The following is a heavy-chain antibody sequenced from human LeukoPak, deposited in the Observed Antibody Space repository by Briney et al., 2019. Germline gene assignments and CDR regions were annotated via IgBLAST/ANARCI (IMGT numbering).Heavy chain of an antibody. Sequence: ASVKVSCKVSGYTLTELSMHWERQAPGKGLEWMGGFDPEDGETICAQKFQGRVTMTEDTSTDTAYMELSSLRSEDTAVYYCATRITIFGVVNPYYFDYWGQGTLVTVSS. CDR1: GYTLTELS. CDR3: ATRITIFGVVNPYYFDY. J-gene: IGHJ4*02. D-gene: IGHD3-3*01. V-gene: IGHV1-24*01. CDR2: FDPEDGET.